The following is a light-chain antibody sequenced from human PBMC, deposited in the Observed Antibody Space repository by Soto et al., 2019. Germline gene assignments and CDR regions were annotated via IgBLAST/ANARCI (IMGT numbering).Light chain of an antibody. J-gene: IGLJ1*01. CDR2: DVT. CDR3: SSYTSSSTPYV. V-gene: IGLV2-14*01. CDR1: SSDVGGYNY. Sequence: QSVLTQPASVSGSPGQSITISRTENSSDVGGYNYVSWYQQHPVKAPKLMIYDVTNRPSGVSDRFSGSKSGNTASLTISGFQVEDEADYYCSSYTSSSTPYVFGTGTKVTVL.